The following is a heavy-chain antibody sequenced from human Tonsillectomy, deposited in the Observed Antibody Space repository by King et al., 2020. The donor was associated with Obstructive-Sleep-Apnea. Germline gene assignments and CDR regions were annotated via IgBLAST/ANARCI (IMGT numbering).Heavy chain of an antibody. CDR1: GGSISSGDYY. Sequence: VQLQESGPGLVKPSQTLSFICTVPGGSISSGDYYWSWIRQPPGKGLDWIGYIYYSGSTYYNPSLKSRVTISVDTSANQFSLKLSSVTAADTAVSYWARWKYRGYDFCRWFDPWGQGTLVTVSS. CDR2: IYYSGST. CDR3: ARWKYRGYDFCRWFDP. D-gene: IGHD5-12*01. V-gene: IGHV4-30-4*01. J-gene: IGHJ5*02.